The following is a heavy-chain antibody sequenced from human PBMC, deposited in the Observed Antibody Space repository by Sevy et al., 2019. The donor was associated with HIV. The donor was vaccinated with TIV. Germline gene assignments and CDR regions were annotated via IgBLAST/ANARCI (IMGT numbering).Heavy chain of an antibody. CDR3: AREGERYDTRAAFDI. D-gene: IGHD3-22*01. J-gene: IGHJ3*02. CDR2: IIPIFGTA. V-gene: IGHV1-69*13. CDR1: GGTFSRYS. Sequence: ASVKVSCKASGGTFSRYSISWVRQAPGQGLEWMGGIIPIFGTANYAQKFQGRVTITADESTRTVYMQLSSLRPEDTAVYYCAREGERYDTRAAFDIWGQGTLVTVSS.